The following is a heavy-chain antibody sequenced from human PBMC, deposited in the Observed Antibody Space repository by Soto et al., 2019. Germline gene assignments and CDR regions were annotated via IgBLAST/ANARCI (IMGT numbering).Heavy chain of an antibody. J-gene: IGHJ4*02. Sequence: SETRSRTWAVSGASISGSYYYWAWLRQSPGKGPEWIGSVFYTGFTSYNPSLESRVSVSVDTSKSQFSLKLSAVTAADTAVYYCATSQKGYNWNYFDHWGQGALVTVSS. CDR1: GASISGSYYY. D-gene: IGHD1-20*01. V-gene: IGHV4-39*01. CDR3: ATSQKGYNWNYFDH. CDR2: VFYTGFT.